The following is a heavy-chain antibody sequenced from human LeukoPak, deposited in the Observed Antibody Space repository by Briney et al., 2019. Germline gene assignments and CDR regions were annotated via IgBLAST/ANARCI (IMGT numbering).Heavy chain of an antibody. V-gene: IGHV3-7*03. CDR1: GFTFSSYW. D-gene: IGHD5-18*01. J-gene: IGHJ4*02. Sequence: GGSLRLSCAASGFTFSSYWMSWVRQAPGKGLEWVANIKQDGSQKYYVDSAKGRFTISRDNAKNSLYLQMNSLRAEDTAVYYCARDLRGYSYPGMGYWGQGTLVTVSS. CDR3: ARDLRGYSYPGMGY. CDR2: IKQDGSQK.